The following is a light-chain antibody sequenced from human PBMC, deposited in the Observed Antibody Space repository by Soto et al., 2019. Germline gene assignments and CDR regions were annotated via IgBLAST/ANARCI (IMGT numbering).Light chain of an antibody. CDR3: HQYGSSPRT. J-gene: IGKJ1*01. Sequence: EMVMTQSPGTLSLSPGDRATLSCRASQSVSSNFLAWYQQKPRQAPRLLIYGASIRATGIPGRFSGSGSGTDFTLTIRRLEPEEFAMYFCHQYGSSPRTFGEGTKVEIK. CDR1: QSVSSNF. CDR2: GAS. V-gene: IGKV3-20*01.